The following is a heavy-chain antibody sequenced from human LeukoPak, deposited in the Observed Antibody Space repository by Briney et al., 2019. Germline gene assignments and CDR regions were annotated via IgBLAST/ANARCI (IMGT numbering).Heavy chain of an antibody. J-gene: IGHJ6*03. Sequence: ASVKVSCKASGYTFTSYDMHWVRQAPGQGLEWMGIINPSGGSTSYAQKFQGRVTMTRDTSTSTVYMELSSLRSEDTAVYYCARDQVVTYYYYYMDVWRKGTTVTVSS. CDR1: GYTFTSYD. V-gene: IGHV1-46*01. CDR2: INPSGGST. D-gene: IGHD4-23*01. CDR3: ARDQVVTYYYYYMDV.